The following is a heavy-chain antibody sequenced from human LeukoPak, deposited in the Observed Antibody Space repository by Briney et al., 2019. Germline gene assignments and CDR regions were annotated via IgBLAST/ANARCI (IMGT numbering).Heavy chain of an antibody. J-gene: IGHJ4*02. CDR3: ARGRPYSRLDY. D-gene: IGHD6-13*01. CDR2: INHSGST. V-gene: IGHV4-34*01. Sequence: PSETLSLTCAVYGVSFSGYYWSWIRQPPGKGLGWIGEINHSGSTNYNPSLKSRVTISVDTSKNQFSLKLSSVTAADTAVYYCARGRPYSRLDYWGQGTLVTVSS. CDR1: GVSFSGYY.